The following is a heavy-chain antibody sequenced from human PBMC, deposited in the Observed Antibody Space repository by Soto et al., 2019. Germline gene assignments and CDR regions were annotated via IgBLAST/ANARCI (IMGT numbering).Heavy chain of an antibody. D-gene: IGHD6-19*01. CDR1: GFTFSSHA. CDR3: TKAVAAVDS. Sequence: EVQLLESGGGLVQFGGSLRLSCAASGFTFSSHAMSWVRQAPGKGLEWVSGISGGGGTTYYADSVKGRFTISRDTSKNELYLQMNSLRDENTAVYYCTKAVAAVDSWGQGTLVTVSS. V-gene: IGHV3-23*01. CDR2: ISGGGGTT. J-gene: IGHJ4*02.